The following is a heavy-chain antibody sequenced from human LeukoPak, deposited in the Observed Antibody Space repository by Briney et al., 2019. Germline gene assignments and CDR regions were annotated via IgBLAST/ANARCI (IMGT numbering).Heavy chain of an antibody. D-gene: IGHD3-10*01. CDR3: ARSITLVRGVIIGYYYMDV. J-gene: IGHJ6*03. V-gene: IGHV4-38-2*02. CDR2: IYHSGST. Sequence: SETLSLTCTVSGYSISSGYYWGWIRQPPGKGLEWIGTIYHSGSTYYNPSLKSLVTISLDTSMNKFSLKLISVTAADTAVYYCARSITLVRGVIIGYYYMDVWGKGTTVTVSS. CDR1: GYSISSGYY.